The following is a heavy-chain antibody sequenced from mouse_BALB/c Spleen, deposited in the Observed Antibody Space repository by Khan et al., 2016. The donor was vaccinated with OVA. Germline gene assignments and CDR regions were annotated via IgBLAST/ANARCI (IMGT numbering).Heavy chain of an antibody. CDR3: ARQPYYHYNVMDY. CDR1: GFSLTNYG. CDR2: MWSDGSA. J-gene: IGHJ4*01. D-gene: IGHD2-10*01. V-gene: IGHV2-6-1*01. Sequence: QVQLVETGPGLVAPSQSLSITCTISGFSLTNYGVHWVRQPPGKGLEWLVLMWSDGSATYNSALNSRLTISMDNSTSQVFLKMHSLQTDDTAMYFCARQPYYHYNVMDYWGQGTSVTVSS.